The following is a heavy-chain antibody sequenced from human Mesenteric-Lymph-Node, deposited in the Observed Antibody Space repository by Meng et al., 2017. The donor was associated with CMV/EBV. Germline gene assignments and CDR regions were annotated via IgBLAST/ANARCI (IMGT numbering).Heavy chain of an antibody. CDR2: IYYSGST. CDR3: VREYQAYGDYLNWFDP. J-gene: IGHJ5*02. D-gene: IGHD4-17*01. CDR1: GSVSSGSYY. V-gene: IGHV4-61*01. Sequence: GSVSSGSYYWSWIRQPPGKGLEWIGYIYYSGSTNYNPSLKSRVTISVDTSKNQFSLKLSSVTAADTAVYYCVREYQAYGDYLNWFDPWGQGTLVTVSS.